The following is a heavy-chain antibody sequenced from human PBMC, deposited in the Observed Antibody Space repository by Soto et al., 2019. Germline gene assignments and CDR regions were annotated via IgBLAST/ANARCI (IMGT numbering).Heavy chain of an antibody. CDR2: SRDKGNSYST. Sequence: EVQLVESGGGLVQPGGSLRLSCAGSGFIFSDYYIDWVRQAPGKGLEWVGRSRDKGNSYSTDYAASVKGRFTVPRDASKNSLYLQMNSLKTEDTALYYCTRSITGTTSFDYWGQGTLVTVSS. V-gene: IGHV3-72*01. CDR1: GFIFSDYY. J-gene: IGHJ4*02. D-gene: IGHD1-7*01. CDR3: TRSITGTTSFDY.